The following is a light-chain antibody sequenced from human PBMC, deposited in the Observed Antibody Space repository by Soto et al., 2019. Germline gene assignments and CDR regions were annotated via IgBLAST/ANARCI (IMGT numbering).Light chain of an antibody. CDR2: DAS. V-gene: IGKV3-11*01. J-gene: IGKJ4*01. Sequence: EIVLTQSPATLSLSPGERATLSCRASQSVSSYLAWYQQKPGQAPRLLIYDASNRATGIPARFSGSGSGTDFTLTISSLEPKDFAVYYCQQRSNWPLTSGGGTKV. CDR1: QSVSSY. CDR3: QQRSNWPLT.